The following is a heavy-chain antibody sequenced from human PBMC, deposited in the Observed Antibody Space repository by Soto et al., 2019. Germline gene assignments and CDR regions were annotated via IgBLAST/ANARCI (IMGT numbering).Heavy chain of an antibody. CDR3: AKEGITKSLDY. CDR1: GFTFSSDD. Sequence: GGSLRLSCAASGFTFSSDDMHWVRQATGKGLEWVSGIGAAGDTYYPGSVKGRFSISRDNSKNTLYLQMSSLRAEDTAVYYCAKEGITKSLDYWGQGT. V-gene: IGHV3-13*01. CDR2: IGAAGDT. D-gene: IGHD3-10*01. J-gene: IGHJ4*02.